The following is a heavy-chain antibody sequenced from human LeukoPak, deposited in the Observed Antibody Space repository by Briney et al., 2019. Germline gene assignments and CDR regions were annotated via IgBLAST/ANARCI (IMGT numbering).Heavy chain of an antibody. CDR1: GFTIRDYV. CDR3: ARAAYNWN. D-gene: IGHD1-20*01. Sequence: GGSLRLSCAASGFTIRDYVISWVRQAPGKGLEWVSYIDPSGTALYYADSVKGRFTVSRDNGKNSLSPQLRSLRAEDTALYYCARAAYNWNWGQGTLVTVSS. CDR2: IDPSGTAL. J-gene: IGHJ4*02. V-gene: IGHV3-11*01.